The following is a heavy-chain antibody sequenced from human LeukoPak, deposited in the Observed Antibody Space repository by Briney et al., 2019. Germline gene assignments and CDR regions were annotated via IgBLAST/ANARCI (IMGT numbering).Heavy chain of an antibody. D-gene: IGHD1-26*01. J-gene: IGHJ5*02. V-gene: IGHV4-4*07. CDR2: IYTTGAT. CDR1: SGSINSYY. Sequence: PSETLSLTCTVSSGSINSYYWGWVRQPPGKGLEWIGRIYTTGATQYNPSLKSRVTMSIDTSTIQFSLNLRSMTAADTAVYYCGRQGYTASYYFLDLWSQGTLVAVS. CDR3: GRQGYTASYYFLDL.